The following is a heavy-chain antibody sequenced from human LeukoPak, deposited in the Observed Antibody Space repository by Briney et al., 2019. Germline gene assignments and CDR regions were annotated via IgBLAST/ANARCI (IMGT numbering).Heavy chain of an antibody. Sequence: AGGSLRLSCAASGFTFSSYAMSWVRQAPGKGLEWVSGISGSGGSTHYADSVKDRFTISRDNSKNTLYLQMNSLRAEDTAVYYCTRAEGSYYPDAFDIWGQGTMVTVSS. CDR2: ISGSGGST. D-gene: IGHD3-10*01. CDR3: TRAEGSYYPDAFDI. CDR1: GFTFSSYA. J-gene: IGHJ3*02. V-gene: IGHV3-23*01.